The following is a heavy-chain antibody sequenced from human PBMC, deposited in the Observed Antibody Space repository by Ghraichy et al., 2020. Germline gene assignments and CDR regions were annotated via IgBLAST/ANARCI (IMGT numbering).Heavy chain of an antibody. CDR1: GFTFSSYS. J-gene: IGHJ6*02. D-gene: IGHD4-23*01. CDR2: ISSSSRTI. V-gene: IGHV3-48*02. CDR3: ARASTVVRFFYYAGLDV. Sequence: GGSLRLSCEGSGFTFSSYSMNWVRQSPGKGLEWLSHISSSSRTISYADSVKGRFTISRDNAQNSLYLQMNSLRDEDTAVYYCARASTVVRFFYYAGLDVWGQGTTVTVSS.